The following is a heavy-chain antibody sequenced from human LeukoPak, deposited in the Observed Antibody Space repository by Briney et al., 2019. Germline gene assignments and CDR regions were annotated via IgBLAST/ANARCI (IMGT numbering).Heavy chain of an antibody. J-gene: IGHJ4*02. V-gene: IGHV3-9*01. D-gene: IGHD1-26*01. CDR1: GFTFDDYA. Sequence: GGSLRLSCAASGFTFDDYAMHWVRQAPGKGLKWVSGISWNSGSIGYADSVKGRFTISRDNAKNSLYLQMNSLRAEDTALYYCAKDGKWELLEAYFDYWGQGTLVTVSS. CDR3: AKDGKWELLEAYFDY. CDR2: ISWNSGSI.